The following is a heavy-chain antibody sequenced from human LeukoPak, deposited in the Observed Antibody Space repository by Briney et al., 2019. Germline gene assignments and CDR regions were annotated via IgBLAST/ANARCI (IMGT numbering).Heavy chain of an antibody. D-gene: IGHD3-16*01. J-gene: IGHJ4*02. CDR1: GVSINPYCYY. V-gene: IGHV4-61*01. CDR2: KYYSGST. CDR3: ARGRSYAFDFAS. Sequence: SETLSLTCAISGVSINPYCYYWIWIRQPPGKGLEWIGYKYYSGSTRYNSSLRSRLTISLDTSKNQFSLRLRSVTAADTAVYYCARGRSYAFDFASWGPGTLVIVSS.